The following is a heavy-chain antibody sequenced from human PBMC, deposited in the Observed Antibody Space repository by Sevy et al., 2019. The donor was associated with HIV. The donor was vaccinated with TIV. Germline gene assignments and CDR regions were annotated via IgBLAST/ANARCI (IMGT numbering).Heavy chain of an antibody. CDR3: ARGKHVSDYYGSFDY. J-gene: IGHJ4*02. V-gene: IGHV3-53*01. CDR1: GLSVSDNF. D-gene: IGHD3-3*01. Sequence: GGSLRLSCAASGLSVSDNFMSWVRQAPGKGLEWDSVIYIGHNTYYADSVKGRFTISRDNAKNTLYLQMNSLRVEDTAVYYCARGKHVSDYYGSFDYWGQGTLVTVSS. CDR2: IYIGHNT.